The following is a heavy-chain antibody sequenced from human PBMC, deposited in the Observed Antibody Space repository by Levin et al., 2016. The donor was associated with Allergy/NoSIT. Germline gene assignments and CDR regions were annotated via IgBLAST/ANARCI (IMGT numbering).Heavy chain of an antibody. CDR2: ISAYNGNT. D-gene: IGHD6-6*01. Sequence: ASVKVSCKASGYTFTSYGISWVRQAPGQGLEWMGWISAYNGNTNYAQKLQGRVTMTTDTSTSTAYMELRSLRSDDTAVYYCARVAYFRRQLGWFDPWGQGTLVTVSS. CDR3: ARVAYFRRQLGWFDP. V-gene: IGHV1-18*04. J-gene: IGHJ5*02. CDR1: GYTFTSYG.